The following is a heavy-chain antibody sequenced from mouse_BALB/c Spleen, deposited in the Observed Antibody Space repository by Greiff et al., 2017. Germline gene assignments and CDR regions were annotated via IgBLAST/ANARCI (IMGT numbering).Heavy chain of an antibody. Sequence: QVQLQQPGAELVKPGASVKLSCKASGYTFTSYYMYWVKQRPGQGLEWIGGINPSNGGTNFNEKFKSKATLTVDKSSSTAYMQLSSLTSEDSAVYYCTRFDGNYGGAYWGQGTLVTVSA. J-gene: IGHJ3*01. CDR2: INPSNGGT. CDR1: GYTFTSYY. CDR3: TRFDGNYGGAY. D-gene: IGHD2-1*01. V-gene: IGHV1S81*02.